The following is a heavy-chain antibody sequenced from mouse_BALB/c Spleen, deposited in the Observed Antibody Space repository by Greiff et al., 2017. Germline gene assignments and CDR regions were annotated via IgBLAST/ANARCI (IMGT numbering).Heavy chain of an antibody. V-gene: IGHV5-12-1*01. CDR2: ISSGGGST. CDR1: GFAFSSYD. Sequence: EVKLVESGGGLVKPGGSLKLSCAASGFAFSSYDMSWVRQTPEKRLEWVAYISSGGGSTYYPDTVKGRFTISRDNAKNTLYLQMSSLKSEDTAMYYCARRRQLGPDYWGQGTTLTVSS. J-gene: IGHJ2*01. CDR3: ARRRQLGPDY. D-gene: IGHD3-2*01.